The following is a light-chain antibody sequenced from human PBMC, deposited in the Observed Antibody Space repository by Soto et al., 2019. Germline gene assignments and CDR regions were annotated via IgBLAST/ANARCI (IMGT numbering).Light chain of an antibody. CDR2: WAS. CDR1: QSVLYSSNNKNY. V-gene: IGKV4-1*01. CDR3: QQYYSTPQVT. J-gene: IGKJ3*01. Sequence: DIVMTQSPDSLAVSLGERATINCKSSQSVLYSSNNKNYLAWYHQKPGQPPKLLIYWASTRESGVPDRLSGSGSGTDSTLTISSLQDEDVAVYSCQQYYSTPQVTFGAGTKVDIK.